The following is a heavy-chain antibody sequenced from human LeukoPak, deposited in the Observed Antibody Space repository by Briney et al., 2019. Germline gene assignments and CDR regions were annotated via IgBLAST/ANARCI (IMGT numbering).Heavy chain of an antibody. D-gene: IGHD6-13*01. CDR1: GFTFDDYA. CDR3: AKDGGSSWYYYYYYMDV. CDR2: ISWNSGST. Sequence: GGSLRLSCAASGFTFDDYAMHWVRQAPGKGLEWVSGISWNSGSTYYADSVKGRFTISRDNSKNTLYLQMNSLRAEDTAVYYCAKDGGSSWYYYYYYMDVWGKGTTVTISS. V-gene: IGHV3-23*01. J-gene: IGHJ6*03.